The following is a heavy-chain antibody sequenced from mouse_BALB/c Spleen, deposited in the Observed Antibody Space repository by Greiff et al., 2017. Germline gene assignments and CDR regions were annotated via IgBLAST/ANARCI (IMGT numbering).Heavy chain of an antibody. CDR2: ISYSGST. CDR1: GYSITSDYA. V-gene: IGHV3-2*02. Sequence: VQLKESGPGLVKPSQSLSLTCTVTGYSITSDYAWNWIRQFPGNKLEWMGYISYSGSTSYNPSLKSRISITRDTSKNQFFLQLNSVTTEDTATYYCAREGLTGIDYWGQGTTLTVSS. D-gene: IGHD4-1*01. J-gene: IGHJ2*01. CDR3: AREGLTGIDY.